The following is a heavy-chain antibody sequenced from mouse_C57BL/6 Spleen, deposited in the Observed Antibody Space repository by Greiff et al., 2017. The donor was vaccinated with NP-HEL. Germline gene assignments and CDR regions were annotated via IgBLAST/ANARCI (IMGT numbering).Heavy chain of an antibody. CDR1: GYTFTSYW. CDR2: IYPGSGST. Sequence: QVQLQQPGAELVKPGASVKMSCKASGYTFTSYWITWVKQRPGQGLEWIGDIYPGSGSTNYNEKFKSKATLTVDTSSSTAYMQLSSLTSEDSAVYYCARGITTVEGNYAMDYWGQGTSVTVSS. V-gene: IGHV1-55*01. CDR3: ARGITTVEGNYAMDY. J-gene: IGHJ4*01. D-gene: IGHD1-1*01.